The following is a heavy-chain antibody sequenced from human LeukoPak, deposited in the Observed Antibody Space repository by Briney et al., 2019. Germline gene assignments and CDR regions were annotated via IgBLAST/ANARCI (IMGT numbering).Heavy chain of an antibody. V-gene: IGHV4-4*07. CDR3: ARGRGYYDSSCYYQYYSDY. D-gene: IGHD3-22*01. Sequence: SETLSLTCTVSGGSISSNYWSWIRQPAGKGLEWIGRIYTSGSTNYNPSLKSRVTISVDTSKNQFSLKLSPVTAADTAVYYCARGRGYYDSSCYYQYYSDYWGQGTLVTASS. J-gene: IGHJ4*02. CDR1: GGSISSNY. CDR2: IYTSGST.